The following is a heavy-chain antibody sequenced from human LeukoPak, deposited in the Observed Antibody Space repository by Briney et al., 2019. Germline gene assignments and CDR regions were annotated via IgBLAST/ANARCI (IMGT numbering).Heavy chain of an antibody. CDR3: ARWTTVTTGVDY. CDR2: ISYDGSNK. D-gene: IGHD4-17*01. J-gene: IGHJ4*02. Sequence: GGSLRLSCAASGFTFSSYGMHWVRQAPGKGLEWVAVISYDGSNKYYADSVKGRFTISRDNSKNTLYLQMNSLRAEDTAVYYCARWTTVTTGVDYWGQGTLVTVSS. V-gene: IGHV3-30*03. CDR1: GFTFSSYG.